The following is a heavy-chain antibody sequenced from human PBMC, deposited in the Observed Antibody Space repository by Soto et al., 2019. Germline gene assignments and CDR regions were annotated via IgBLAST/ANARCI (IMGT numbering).Heavy chain of an antibody. V-gene: IGHV6-1*01. CDR3: ARTYYYDSCGYYPTPRLDY. D-gene: IGHD3-22*01. CDR2: TYYRSKWYN. Sequence: SQTLSLTCAISGDSVSSNSAAWNWIRQSPSRGLEWLGRTYYRSKWYNDYAVSVKSRITINPDISKNQFSLQLNSVTPEDTAVYYCARTYYYDSCGYYPTPRLDYWGQGTLVIVSA. CDR1: GDSVSSNSAA. J-gene: IGHJ4*02.